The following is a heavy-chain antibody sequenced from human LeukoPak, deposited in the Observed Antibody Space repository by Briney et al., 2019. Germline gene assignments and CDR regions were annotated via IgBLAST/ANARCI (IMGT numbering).Heavy chain of an antibody. V-gene: IGHV4-30-2*01. J-gene: IGHJ6*04. D-gene: IGHD5/OR15-5a*01. CDR1: GGSISSGGYS. Sequence: SQTLSLTCAVSGGSISSGGYSWSWIRQPPGKGLEWIGYIYHSGSTYYNPSLKSRVTIPVDRSKNQFSLKLSSVTAADTAVYYCARGLHSTSRSLDVWGKGTTVTVSS. CDR3: ARGLHSTSRSLDV. CDR2: IYHSGST.